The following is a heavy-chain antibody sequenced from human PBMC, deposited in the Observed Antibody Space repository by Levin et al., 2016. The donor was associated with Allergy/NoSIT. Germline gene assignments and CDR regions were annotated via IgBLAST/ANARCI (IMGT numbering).Heavy chain of an antibody. CDR1: GGSLSGYY. D-gene: IGHD3-10*01. Sequence: SETLSLTCAVYGGSLSGYYWGWIRQPPGKGLEWIGSIYYSGSTYYNPSLKSRVTISVDTSKNQFSLKLSSVTAADTAVYYCARHWREITMVRGNYLDYWGQGTLVTVSS. V-gene: IGHV4-39*01. J-gene: IGHJ4*02. CDR3: ARHWREITMVRGNYLDY. CDR2: IYYSGST.